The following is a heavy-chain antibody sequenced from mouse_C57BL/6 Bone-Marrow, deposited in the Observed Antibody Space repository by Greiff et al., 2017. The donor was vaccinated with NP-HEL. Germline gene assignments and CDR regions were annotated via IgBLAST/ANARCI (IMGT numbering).Heavy chain of an antibody. D-gene: IGHD1-1*01. J-gene: IGHJ3*01. V-gene: IGHV1-56*01. Sequence: QVQLQQSGPELVRPGASVKISCKASGYTFTSYWMQWVRQRPGQGLEWIGEIFPGSGSTYYNEKFKGKATLTVDTSSSTAYMPLSSLTSEDSAGYFCARSPYGSSYERFFAYWGQGTLVTVSA. CDR2: IFPGSGST. CDR3: ARSPYGSSYERFFAY. CDR1: GYTFTSYW.